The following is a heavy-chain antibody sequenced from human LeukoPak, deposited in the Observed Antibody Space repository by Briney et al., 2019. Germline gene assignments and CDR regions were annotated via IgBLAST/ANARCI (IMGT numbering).Heavy chain of an antibody. J-gene: IGHJ4*02. V-gene: IGHV4-61*02. CDR3: ARTQTYYGSGSYNFDY. CDR2: IYTSGST. Sequence: SQTLSLTCTVSGGPISSGSYYWSWIRQPAGKGLEWIGRIYTSGSTNYNPSLKSRVTISVDTSKNQFSLKLSSVTAADTAVYYCARTQTYYGSGSYNFDYWGQGTLVTVSS. CDR1: GGPISSGSYY. D-gene: IGHD3-10*01.